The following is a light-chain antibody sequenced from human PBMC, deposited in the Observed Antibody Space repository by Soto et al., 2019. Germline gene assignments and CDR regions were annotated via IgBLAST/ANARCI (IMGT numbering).Light chain of an antibody. CDR3: SSYTSSSTPLV. CDR1: SSDVGGYNY. CDR2: EVS. V-gene: IGLV2-14*01. Sequence: QSVLTQPASVSGSPGQSITISCTGTSSDVGGYNYVSWYQQHPGKAPKLMIYEVSNRPSGVSNRVSGSKSGNTASLTISGLQAEDEADYYCSSYTSSSTPLVFGTGTKLTVL. J-gene: IGLJ1*01.